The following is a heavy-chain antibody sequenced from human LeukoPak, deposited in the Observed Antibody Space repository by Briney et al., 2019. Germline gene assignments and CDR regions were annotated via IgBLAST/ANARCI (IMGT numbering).Heavy chain of an antibody. CDR3: VQVRLAGLFDP. CDR1: GASVGAYY. J-gene: IGHJ5*02. D-gene: IGHD3-3*02. CDR2: IHDSGSA. Sequence: PSETLSLTCTVSGASVGAYYWTWIRQPPGKRLEWLGYIHDSGSANYNPSLNSRLTMSLDASKNQFSLKLSSVSAADTAVYYCVQVRLAGLFDPWGQGTLVTVSS. V-gene: IGHV4-59*02.